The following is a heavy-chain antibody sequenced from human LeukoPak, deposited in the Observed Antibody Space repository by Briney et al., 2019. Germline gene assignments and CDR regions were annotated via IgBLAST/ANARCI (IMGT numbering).Heavy chain of an antibody. V-gene: IGHV3-23*01. CDR3: AKALSNRITMIVVSG. CDR1: GFTFSSYS. D-gene: IGHD3-22*01. Sequence: GGSLRLSCAASGFTFSSYSMNWVRQAPGKGLEWVSAISGSGGSTYYADSMKGRFTISRDNSKNTLYLQMNSLRAEDTAVYYCAKALSNRITMIVVSGWGQGTLVTVSS. CDR2: ISGSGGST. J-gene: IGHJ4*02.